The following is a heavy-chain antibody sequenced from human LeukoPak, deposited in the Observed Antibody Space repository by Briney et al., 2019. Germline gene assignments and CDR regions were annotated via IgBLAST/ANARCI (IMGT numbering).Heavy chain of an antibody. CDR1: GGTFSSSA. J-gene: IGHJ3*02. Sequence: SVKVSCKASGGTFSSSAISWVRQAPGQGLEWMGGIIPIFGTANYAQKFQGRVTITTDESTSTAYMELSSLRSGDTALYYCAREGEDGYNRGRGAFNIWGQGTMVTVSP. D-gene: IGHD5-24*01. V-gene: IGHV1-69*05. CDR3: AREGEDGYNRGRGAFNI. CDR2: IIPIFGTA.